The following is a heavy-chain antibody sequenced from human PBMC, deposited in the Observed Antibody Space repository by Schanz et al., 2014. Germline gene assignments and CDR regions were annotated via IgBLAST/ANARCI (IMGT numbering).Heavy chain of an antibody. J-gene: IGHJ4*02. Sequence: EVQLLESGGGLVQPGGSLRLSCSASGFTFSTYAMSWARQTPGKGLEWVSSITTGGNTYYRDSVKGRFTISRDNSKNTLFLQMSSLRAEDTAVYYCARGVRIDYWGQGTLVTVSS. CDR2: ITTGGNT. CDR3: ARGVRIDY. V-gene: IGHV3-23*01. CDR1: GFTFSTYA. D-gene: IGHD3-3*01.